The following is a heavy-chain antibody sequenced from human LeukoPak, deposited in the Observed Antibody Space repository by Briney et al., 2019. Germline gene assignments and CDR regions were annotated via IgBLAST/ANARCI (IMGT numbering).Heavy chain of an antibody. D-gene: IGHD2-2*01. V-gene: IGHV3-7*01. CDR1: GFTFSSYW. Sequence: GGSLRLSCAASGFTFSSYWMSWVRQAPGKGLEWVANLKQDESEKYYARSVEGRFTISRDNAKNSLYLQMNSLRAEDTAVYCCARLSDSISCFGFDIWGQGTTVTVSS. CDR3: ARLSDSISCFGFDI. J-gene: IGHJ3*02. CDR2: LKQDESEK.